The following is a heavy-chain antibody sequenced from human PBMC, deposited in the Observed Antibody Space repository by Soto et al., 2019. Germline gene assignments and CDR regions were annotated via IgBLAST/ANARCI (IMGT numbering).Heavy chain of an antibody. CDR1: GFSFSGYG. CDR3: AKDYSSSSGGYYYYMDV. CDR2: LPYDGSYR. J-gene: IGHJ6*03. V-gene: IGHV3-30*18. D-gene: IGHD6-6*01. Sequence: QVHLVESGGAVVQPGGSLRLSCAASGFSFSGYGMHWVRQAPGKGLEWVAVLPYDGSYRYHADSVRGRFTISRDNSKNTLYLHMSSRGAEDTAVYYCAKDYSSSSGGYYYYMDVWGKGTAVTVSS.